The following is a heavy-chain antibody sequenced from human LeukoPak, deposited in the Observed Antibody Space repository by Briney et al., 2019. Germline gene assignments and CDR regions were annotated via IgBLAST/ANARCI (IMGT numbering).Heavy chain of an antibody. CDR2: IYYSGST. CDR1: GGSISSSSYY. V-gene: IGHV4-39*01. CDR3: ARPLRFLEWRDAFDI. Sequence: SETLSLTCTVSGGSISSSSYYWGWIRQPPGKGLEWIGSIYYSGSTYYNPSLKSRVTISVDTSKNQFSLKLSSVTAADTAVYYCARPLRFLEWRDAFDIWGQGTMVTVSS. J-gene: IGHJ3*02. D-gene: IGHD3-3*01.